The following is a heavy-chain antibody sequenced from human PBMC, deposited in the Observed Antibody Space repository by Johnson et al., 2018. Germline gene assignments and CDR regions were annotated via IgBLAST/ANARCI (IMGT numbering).Heavy chain of an antibody. CDR2: ITSNSNYI. Sequence: EVQLVESGGGLVKPGGSLRLSCAASAFSFSIHTMSWVRQAPGKGLEWVSSITSNSNYIYYADSVKGRFTISRDDAKSSLFLQMNSLRVEDTAVCFCVRGLGTASDYWGRGTLVTVSS. V-gene: IGHV3-21*01. J-gene: IGHJ4*02. D-gene: IGHD2-21*02. CDR1: AFSFSIHT. CDR3: VRGLGTASDY.